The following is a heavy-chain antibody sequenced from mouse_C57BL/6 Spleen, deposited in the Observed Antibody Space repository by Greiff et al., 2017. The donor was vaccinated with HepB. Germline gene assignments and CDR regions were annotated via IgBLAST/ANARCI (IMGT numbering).Heavy chain of an antibody. J-gene: IGHJ2*01. Sequence: GGGLVQPKGSLKLSCAASGFSFNTYAMNWVRQAPGKGLEWVARIRSKSNNYATYYADSVKDSFTNSRDDSESMLYLQMNNLKTEDTAMYYCVRHGGGYFDYWGQGTTLTVSS. CDR1: GFSFNTYA. CDR3: VRHGGGYFDY. CDR2: IRSKSNNYAT. V-gene: IGHV10-1*01.